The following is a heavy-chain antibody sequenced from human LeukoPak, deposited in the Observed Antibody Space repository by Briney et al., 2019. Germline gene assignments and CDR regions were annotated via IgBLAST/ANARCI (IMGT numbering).Heavy chain of an antibody. CDR3: ARDLGSGSLHY. J-gene: IGHJ4*02. CDR1: GYTFTTFD. CDR2: ISAYNGNT. V-gene: IGHV1-18*01. D-gene: IGHD1-26*01. Sequence: ASVKVSCKASGYTFTTFDINWVRQAPGQGLEWMGWISAYNGNTNYAQKFQGRFTITRDTSASTAYMELSSLRSEDTAVYYCARDLGSGSLHYWGQGTLVTVSS.